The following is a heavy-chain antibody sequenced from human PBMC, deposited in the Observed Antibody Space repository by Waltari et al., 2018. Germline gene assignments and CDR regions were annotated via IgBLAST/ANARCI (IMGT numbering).Heavy chain of an antibody. CDR3: ARARTGGTPLM. CDR1: GGSISRGDYY. Sequence: QVQLQESGPGLVKPSQTLSLTCTVSGGSISRGDYYLSWIRQPPGKGLEGIGYIYYSGSTYYNPSLKSRVTISVDTSKNQFSLKLSSVTAAETAVYYCARARTGGTPLMWGQGTLVTVYS. V-gene: IGHV4-30-4*08. CDR2: IYYSGST. D-gene: IGHD7-27*01. J-gene: IGHJ4*02.